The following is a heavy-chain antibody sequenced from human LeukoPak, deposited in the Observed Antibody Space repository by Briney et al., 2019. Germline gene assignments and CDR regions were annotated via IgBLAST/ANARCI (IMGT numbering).Heavy chain of an antibody. V-gene: IGHV3-23*01. Sequence: TGGSLRLSCAASGFTFGSFAMSWVRQVPGKGLEWVSAISGSGGSTYYADSVKDRFTISRDNSKNTLYLQMSGLRPEDTALYYCAGVWGPSSAWPWAFEYWGQGTLVTVSS. CDR2: ISGSGGST. CDR1: GFTFGSFA. CDR3: AGVWGPSSAWPWAFEY. D-gene: IGHD6-13*01. J-gene: IGHJ4*02.